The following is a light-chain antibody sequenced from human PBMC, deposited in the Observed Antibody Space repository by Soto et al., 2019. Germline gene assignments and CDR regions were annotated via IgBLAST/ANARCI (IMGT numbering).Light chain of an antibody. CDR1: QGISNY. Sequence: DIPMAQSPSSLSASVGDRVTITCRASQGISNYLAWYQQKPGKVPKLLIYAASTLQSGVPSRFSGSGSGTDFTLTISSLQPEDVATYYCQKYNSAPPVWTFGQGTKVEIK. V-gene: IGKV1-27*01. J-gene: IGKJ1*01. CDR3: QKYNSAPPVWT. CDR2: AAS.